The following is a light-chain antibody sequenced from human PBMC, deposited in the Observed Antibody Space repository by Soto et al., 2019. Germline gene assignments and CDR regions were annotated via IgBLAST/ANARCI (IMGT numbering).Light chain of an antibody. Sequence: QSALTQPASVSGSPGQSIAISCTGTSTDVGAYNYVSWYQQHPDKAPKLIIYDVSNRPSGVSNRFSGSKSGDTASLTISGLQAADEADYYCSSYTTSNTQVFGGGTKLTVL. J-gene: IGLJ2*01. CDR1: STDVGAYNY. V-gene: IGLV2-14*03. CDR2: DVS. CDR3: SSYTTSNTQV.